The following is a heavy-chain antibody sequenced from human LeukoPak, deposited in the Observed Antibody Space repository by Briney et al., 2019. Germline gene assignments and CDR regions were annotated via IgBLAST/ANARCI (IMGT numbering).Heavy chain of an antibody. V-gene: IGHV3-7*01. CDR3: AREDTMVRGVIITVYFQH. J-gene: IGHJ1*01. Sequence: PGGSLRLSCAASGFTFSSYWMSWVRQAPGKGLEWVANIKQDGSEKYYVDSVKGRFTISRDNAKNSLYLQMNSLRAEVTAVYYCAREDTMVRGVIITVYFQHWGQGTLVTVSS. D-gene: IGHD3-10*01. CDR2: IKQDGSEK. CDR1: GFTFSSYW.